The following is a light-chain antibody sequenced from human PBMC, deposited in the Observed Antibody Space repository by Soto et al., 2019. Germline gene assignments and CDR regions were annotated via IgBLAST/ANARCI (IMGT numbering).Light chain of an antibody. V-gene: IGKV1-33*01. J-gene: IGKJ1*01. CDR3: QQYENLPT. Sequence: DIQMTQSPSSLSASVGDRVTITCQASQDIRNYLNWYQQKPGKAPKLLIYDASNLETGVPSRFSGSGSGTDFTFTISSLQPEDIATYYCQQYENLPTFGQGTKVEIK. CDR1: QDIRNY. CDR2: DAS.